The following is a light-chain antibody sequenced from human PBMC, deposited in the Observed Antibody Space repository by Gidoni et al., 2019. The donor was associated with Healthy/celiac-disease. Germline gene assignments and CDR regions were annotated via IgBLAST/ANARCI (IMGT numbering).Light chain of an antibody. Sequence: IVMTQATRSLPVTPGEPASISCRSSQSLLHSNGYNYFDWYLQKPGQSPQLLIYLGSNRASGVPDRFSGSGSGTDFTLTISRVEAEDVWVYYCMQALQTPLTFGQGTRLEIK. CDR1: QSLLHSNGYNY. V-gene: IGKV2-28*01. CDR2: LGS. J-gene: IGKJ5*01. CDR3: MQALQTPLT.